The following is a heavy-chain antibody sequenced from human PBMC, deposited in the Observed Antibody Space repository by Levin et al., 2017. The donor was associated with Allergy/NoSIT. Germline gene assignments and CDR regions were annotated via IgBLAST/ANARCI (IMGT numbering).Heavy chain of an antibody. Sequence: GGSLRLSCAASGFTFSSYAMHWVRQAPGKGLEWVAVISYDGSNKYYADSVKGRFTISRDNSKNTLYLQMNSLRAEDTAVYYCARETHSYGYNPLDYWGQGTLVTVSS. CDR1: GFTFSSYA. J-gene: IGHJ4*02. D-gene: IGHD5-18*01. CDR2: ISYDGSNK. CDR3: ARETHSYGYNPLDY. V-gene: IGHV3-30-3*01.